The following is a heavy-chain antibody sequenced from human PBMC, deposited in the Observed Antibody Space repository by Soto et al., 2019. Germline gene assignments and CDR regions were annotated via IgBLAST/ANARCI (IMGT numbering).Heavy chain of an antibody. CDR1: GFTFSSYG. D-gene: IGHD6-6*01. CDR3: ARGPYFIAARPDFDY. Sequence: GGSLRLSCAASGFTFSSYGMHWVRQAPGKGLEWVAVIWYDGSNKYYADSVKGRFTISRDNSKNTLYLQMNSLRAEDTAVYYCARGPYFIAARPDFDYWGQGTLVTVSS. CDR2: IWYDGSNK. V-gene: IGHV3-33*01. J-gene: IGHJ4*02.